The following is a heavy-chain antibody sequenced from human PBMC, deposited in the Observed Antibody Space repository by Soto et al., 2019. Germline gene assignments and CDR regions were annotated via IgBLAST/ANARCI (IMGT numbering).Heavy chain of an antibody. J-gene: IGHJ4*02. CDR2: IKQDGGDQ. Sequence: SGGSLRLSCVASGFTFNYYWMSWVRQAPGKGLEWVANIKQDGGDQYYLDSVKGRFTISRDNAKNLLYLQMSSLRAEDTAVYYCARDEGVDYWGQGPLVTVSS. CDR3: ARDEGVDY. CDR1: GFTFNYYW. V-gene: IGHV3-7*03.